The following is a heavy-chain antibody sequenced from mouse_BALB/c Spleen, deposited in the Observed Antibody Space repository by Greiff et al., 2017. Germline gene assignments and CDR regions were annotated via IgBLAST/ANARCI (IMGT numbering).Heavy chain of an antibody. CDR1: GFTFSSYA. V-gene: IGHV5-6-5*01. D-gene: IGHD2-3*01. CDR3: ARAPDGYSFAY. Sequence: EVQRVESGGGLVKPGGSLKLSCAASGFTFSSYAMSWVRQTPEKRLEWVASISSGGSTYYPDSVKGRFTISRDNARNILYLQMSSLRSEDTAMYYCARAPDGYSFAYWGQGTLVTVSA. J-gene: IGHJ3*01. CDR2: ISSGGST.